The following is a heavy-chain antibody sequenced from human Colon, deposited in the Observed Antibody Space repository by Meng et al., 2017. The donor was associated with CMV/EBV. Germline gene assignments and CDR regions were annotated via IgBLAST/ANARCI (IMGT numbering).Heavy chain of an antibody. Sequence: EVNLVESXXGXVXXGGXLRLTCAASGFTFSTYWMHWARQPPGKGLVWVSRINTDGTTINYADSVKGRFTISRDNAENTLYLQMNSLSAEDTAAYYCVRSSSTWHTPPFDFWGQGALVTVSS. V-gene: IGHV3-74*01. CDR3: VRSSSTWHTPPFDF. CDR1: GFTFSTYW. J-gene: IGHJ4*02. D-gene: IGHD2-2*01. CDR2: INTDGTTI.